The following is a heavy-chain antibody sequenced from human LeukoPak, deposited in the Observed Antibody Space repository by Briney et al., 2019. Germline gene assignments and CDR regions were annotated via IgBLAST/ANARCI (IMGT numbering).Heavy chain of an antibody. CDR1: GGSISSGGYY. J-gene: IGHJ3*02. CDR2: IYYSGST. CDR3: ARWTTDAFDI. Sequence: SETLSLTCTVSGGSISSGGYYWSWIRQHPGKGLEWIGYIYYSGSTYYNPSLKSRVTISVDTSKNQFSLKLSSVTAADTAVYYCARWTTDAFDIWGQGTMVTVSS. D-gene: IGHD4-17*01. V-gene: IGHV4-31*03.